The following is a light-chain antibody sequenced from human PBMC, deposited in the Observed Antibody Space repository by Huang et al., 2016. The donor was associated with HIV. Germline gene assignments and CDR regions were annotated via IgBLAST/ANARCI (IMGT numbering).Light chain of an antibody. Sequence: DIQMTQSPSTLSASVGDRVTITCRASQSVSTWVAWYQQKPGKAPKLLIYKASTLQTGVPSRFSGSGSGTEFTLTITSLQPDDFATYYCQQDNAYPFTFGPGTKVDIK. CDR2: KAS. CDR1: QSVSTW. J-gene: IGKJ3*01. CDR3: QQDNAYPFT. V-gene: IGKV1-5*03.